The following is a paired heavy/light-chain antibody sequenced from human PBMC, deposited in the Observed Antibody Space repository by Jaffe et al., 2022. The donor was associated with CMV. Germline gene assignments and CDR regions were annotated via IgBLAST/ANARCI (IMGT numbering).Heavy chain of an antibody. D-gene: IGHD2-15*01. Sequence: EVQLVESGGGLVQPGGSLRLSCAASGFSFSNSEMNWVRQIPGKGLEWIAHISTSGTTTYYADSVKGRFTVSRDNAKNSLYLQMNSLRVEDTAVYYCVRYCSGGDCYSWLDPWGQGTLVTVS. CDR2: ISTSGTTT. CDR1: GFSFSNSE. J-gene: IGHJ5*02. CDR3: VRYCSGGDCYSWLDP. V-gene: IGHV3-48*03.
Light chain of an antibody. J-gene: IGKJ4*01. V-gene: IGKV3-11*01. CDR2: DVS. CDR1: QNIRTY. CDR3: QQRYDWPLT. Sequence: EIVLTQSPATLSLSPGERATLSCRASQNIRTYLAWYQQRPGQAPRLLIHDVSKRATGIAARFSGSGSGTDFALTISNLEAEDFAVYYCQQRYDWPLTFGGGTKVEI.